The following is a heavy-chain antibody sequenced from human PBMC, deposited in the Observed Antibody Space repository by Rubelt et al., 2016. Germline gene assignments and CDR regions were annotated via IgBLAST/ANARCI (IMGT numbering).Heavy chain of an antibody. Sequence: YSGSTNYNPSLQSRVTVSVDTSKKEFSLKLTSVTAADTAVYYCARPYSGTSIWSQGTLVTVSS. D-gene: IGHD1-26*01. CDR3: ARPYSGTSI. J-gene: IGHJ4*02. CDR2: YSGST. V-gene: IGHV4-59*12.